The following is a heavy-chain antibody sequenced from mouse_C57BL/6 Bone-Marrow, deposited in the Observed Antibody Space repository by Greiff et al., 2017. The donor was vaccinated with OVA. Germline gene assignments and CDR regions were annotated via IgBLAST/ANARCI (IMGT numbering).Heavy chain of an antibody. J-gene: IGHJ2*01. CDR2: IHPSDSDT. CDR3: AIGGSSYGY. D-gene: IGHD1-1*01. V-gene: IGHV1-74*01. CDR1: GYTFTSYW. Sequence: QVQLQQPGAELVKPGASVKVSCKASGYTFTSYWMHWIGRIHPSDSDTNYNQKFKGKATLTVDKSSSTAYMQLSSLTSEDSAVYYCAIGGSSYGYWGQGTTLTVSS.